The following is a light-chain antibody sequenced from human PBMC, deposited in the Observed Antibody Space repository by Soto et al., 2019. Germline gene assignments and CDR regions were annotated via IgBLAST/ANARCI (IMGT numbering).Light chain of an antibody. CDR3: QQYNTHWT. V-gene: IGKV1-5*01. J-gene: IGKJ1*01. CDR2: DVS. CDR1: QTVNIW. Sequence: GDRVTITCRASQTVNIWLAWYQQKPGKAPKLLIFDVSTLESGVPSRFSGSGSGTEFTLTISSLQPDDFATYYCQQYNTHWTFGQGTKV.